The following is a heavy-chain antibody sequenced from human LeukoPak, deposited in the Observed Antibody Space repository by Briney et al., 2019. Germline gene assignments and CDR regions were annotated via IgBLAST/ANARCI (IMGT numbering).Heavy chain of an antibody. D-gene: IGHD2-2*01. CDR2: INHSGST. CDR3: ARGRRVLLRNFVVVPAPPFPS. J-gene: IGHJ4*02. Sequence: SETLSLTCAVYGGSFSGYYWSWIRQPPGKGLEWIGEINHSGSTNYNPSLKSRVTISVDTSKNQFSLKLSSVTAADTAVYYCARGRRVLLRNFVVVPAPPFPSGAQGTLVTVPS. CDR1: GGSFSGYY. V-gene: IGHV4-34*01.